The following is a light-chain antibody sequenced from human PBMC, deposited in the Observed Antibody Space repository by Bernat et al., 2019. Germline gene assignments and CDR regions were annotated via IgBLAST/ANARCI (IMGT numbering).Light chain of an antibody. CDR3: QQYDTSPLT. V-gene: IGKV3-20*01. CDR1: QSVSSNY. J-gene: IGKJ4*01. Sequence: EVLLTQSPGTLSLSPGERATLSCRASQSVSSNYLTWYQQKPGQAPRLLIYSASSRATGIPDRFSGSGSGTDFTLTISRLEPEDFAMYYCQQYDTSPLTFGGGTKVEIK. CDR2: SAS.